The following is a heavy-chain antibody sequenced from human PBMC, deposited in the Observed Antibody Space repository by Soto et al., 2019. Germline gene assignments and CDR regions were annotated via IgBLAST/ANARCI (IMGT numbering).Heavy chain of an antibody. J-gene: IGHJ4*02. CDR2: IIPIFGTA. Sequence: SVKVSCKASGGTFSSYAISWVRQAPGQGLEWMGGIIPIFGTANYAQKFQGRVTITADESTSTAYMELSSLRSEDTAMYYCARRGYSYQNYFDYWGQGTLVTVS. CDR1: GGTFSSYA. D-gene: IGHD5-18*01. CDR3: ARRGYSYQNYFDY. V-gene: IGHV1-69*13.